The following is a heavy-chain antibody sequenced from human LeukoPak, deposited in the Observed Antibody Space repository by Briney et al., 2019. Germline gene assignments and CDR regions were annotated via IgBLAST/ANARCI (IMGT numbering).Heavy chain of an antibody. V-gene: IGHV3-23*01. CDR3: AKDPAVVRFLEFLLPFDY. CDR1: GFTFSSYA. J-gene: IGHJ4*02. D-gene: IGHD3-3*01. Sequence: GGSLRLSCAASGFTFSSYAMSWVRQAPGKGLEWVSAITNSGGRTYYADSVKGRFTISRDNSNNTLYLQMNSLRAEDTAVYYCAKDPAVVRFLEFLLPFDYWGQGTLVTVSS. CDR2: ITNSGGRT.